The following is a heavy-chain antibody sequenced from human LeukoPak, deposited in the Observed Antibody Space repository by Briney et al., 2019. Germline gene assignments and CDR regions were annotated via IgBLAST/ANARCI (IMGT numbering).Heavy chain of an antibody. D-gene: IGHD3-10*01. CDR1: GFTFSSYA. V-gene: IGHV3-30*04. CDR2: ISYDGSNK. CDR3: ARVSVLRFGEHEPPDY. J-gene: IGHJ4*02. Sequence: PGRSLRLSCAASGFTFSSYAMHWVRQAPGKGLEWVAVISYDGSNKYYADSVKGRFTISRDNSKNTLYLQMNSLRAEDTAVYYCARVSVLRFGEHEPPDYWGQGTLVTVSS.